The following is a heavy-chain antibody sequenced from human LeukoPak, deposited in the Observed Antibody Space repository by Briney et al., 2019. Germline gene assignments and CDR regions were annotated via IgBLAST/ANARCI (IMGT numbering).Heavy chain of an antibody. Sequence: PSETLSLTCTVSGDSVSSGSYYWSWIRQPPGKGLEWIGYIYYIGSTNYNPSLKSRVTISVDTSKNQFSLKLSSVTAADTAVYYCASSSLTTVTSHPDHYYYYGMDVWGQGTTVTVSS. J-gene: IGHJ6*02. V-gene: IGHV4-61*01. CDR1: GDSVSSGSYY. D-gene: IGHD4-4*01. CDR3: ASSSLTTVTSHPDHYYYYGMDV. CDR2: IYYIGST.